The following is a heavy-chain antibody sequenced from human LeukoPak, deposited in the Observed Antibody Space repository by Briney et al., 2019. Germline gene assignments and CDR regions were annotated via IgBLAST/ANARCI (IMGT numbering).Heavy chain of an antibody. CDR2: IRYDGSNK. J-gene: IGHJ4*02. CDR3: ARYYDSSGYGLDY. CDR1: GFTFSSYG. D-gene: IGHD3-22*01. Sequence: GGSLRLSCAASGFTFSSYGRHWVRQAPGKGLEGGAFIRYDGSNKYYADSGKGRFITARENSKNTLYLQMNSLSAEDTALYYCARYYDSSGYGLDYWGRGTLVTVSS. V-gene: IGHV3-30*02.